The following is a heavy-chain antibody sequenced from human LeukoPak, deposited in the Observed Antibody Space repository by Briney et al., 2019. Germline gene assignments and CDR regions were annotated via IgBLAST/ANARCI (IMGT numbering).Heavy chain of an antibody. D-gene: IGHD2-8*01. CDR3: ARSMGRYNWFDP. V-gene: IGHV4-31*09. CDR2: IYYSGST. J-gene: IGHJ5*02. Sequence: ASETLSLTCTVSGGSISSGGYYWSWIRQHPGKGLEWIGYIYYSGSTYYNPSLKSRVTISVDRSKNQFSLKLSSVTAADTAVYYRARSMGRYNWFDPWGQGTLVTVSS. CDR1: GGSISSGGYY.